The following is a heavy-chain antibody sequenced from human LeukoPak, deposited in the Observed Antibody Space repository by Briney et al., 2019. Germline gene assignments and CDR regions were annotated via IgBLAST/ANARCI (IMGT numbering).Heavy chain of an antibody. CDR2: IYYTGST. D-gene: IGHD5-12*01. CDR1: GGSISTYY. CDR3: ARDRGDGYDYLWYY. J-gene: IGHJ4*02. V-gene: IGHV4-59*01. Sequence: PSETLSLTCTVSGGSISTYYWSWIRQPPGKGLEWIGYIYYTGSTNYNPSLKSRVTISVDTSKNQFSLKLSSVTAADTAVYYCARDRGDGYDYLWYYWGQGTLVTVSS.